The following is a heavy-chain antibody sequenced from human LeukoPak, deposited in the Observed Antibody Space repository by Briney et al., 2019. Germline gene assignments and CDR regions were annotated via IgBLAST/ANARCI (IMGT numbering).Heavy chain of an antibody. D-gene: IGHD6-13*01. CDR1: GFTFSSYA. J-gene: IGHJ5*02. Sequence: QPGGSLRLSCAASGFTFSSYAMSWVRQAPGKGLEWVSPISGSGGSTYYADSVKGRFTISRDNSKNTLYLQMISLRAEDTAVYYCARGTPIAAVNWFDPWGQGTLVTVSS. CDR3: ARGTPIAAVNWFDP. V-gene: IGHV3-23*01. CDR2: ISGSGGST.